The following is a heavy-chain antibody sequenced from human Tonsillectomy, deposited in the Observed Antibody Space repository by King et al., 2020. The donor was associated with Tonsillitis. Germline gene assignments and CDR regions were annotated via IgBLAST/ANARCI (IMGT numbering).Heavy chain of an antibody. CDR2: IYYSGST. CDR3: AGVSTMKGGDWFDP. D-gene: IGHD3-22*01. CDR1: GGSISSYY. Sequence: VQLQESGPGLVKPSETLSLTCTVSGGSISSYYWSWIRPPPGKGLEWIVYIYYSGSTNYNPSLKSRVTISVDTSKNQFSLTLSSGTAADTAVYYCAGVSTMKGGDWFDPWGQGTLVTVSS. J-gene: IGHJ5*02. V-gene: IGHV4-59*01.